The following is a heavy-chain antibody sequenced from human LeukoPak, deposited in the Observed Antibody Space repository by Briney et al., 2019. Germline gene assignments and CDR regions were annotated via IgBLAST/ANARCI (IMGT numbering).Heavy chain of an antibody. CDR1: GGSISSSSYY. J-gene: IGHJ4*02. CDR2: IYYSGST. D-gene: IGHD6-19*01. Sequence: KPSETLSLTCSVSGGSISSSSYYRGWIRQPPGKGLEWIGSIYYSGSTYYNPSLKSRVTISVDTSKNQFSLKLSSVTAADTAVYYCACTSGWIPYYFDYWGQGTLVTVSS. V-gene: IGHV4-39*07. CDR3: ACTSGWIPYYFDY.